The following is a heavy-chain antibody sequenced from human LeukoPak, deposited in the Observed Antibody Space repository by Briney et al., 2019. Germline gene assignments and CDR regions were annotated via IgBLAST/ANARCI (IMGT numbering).Heavy chain of an antibody. CDR3: AKDRLQFGYCSGGSCYATFDS. J-gene: IGHJ4*02. CDR1: GFTFNNYA. Sequence: PGGSLRLSCAASGFTFNNYAMSWVRQAPGKGLEWVSAISGSSSSTYYADSVKGRFTISRDNSRNMLYLQMSSLRAEDTAVYYCAKDRLQFGYCSGGSCYATFDSWGQGTLLTVSS. V-gene: IGHV3-23*01. CDR2: ISGSSSST. D-gene: IGHD2-15*01.